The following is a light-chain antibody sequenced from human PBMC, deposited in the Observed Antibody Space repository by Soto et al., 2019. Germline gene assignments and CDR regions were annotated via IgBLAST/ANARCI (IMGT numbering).Light chain of an antibody. CDR1: QSVSSN. Sequence: EIVMMQSPATLSVSPGERATLSCRASQSVSSNLAWYQQKPGQAPRLLIYGASTRATGIPARFSGSGSGTEFTLTISSLQSEDFAVYYCQQYNNWPLFGQGTKV. J-gene: IGKJ1*01. CDR2: GAS. V-gene: IGKV3D-15*01. CDR3: QQYNNWPL.